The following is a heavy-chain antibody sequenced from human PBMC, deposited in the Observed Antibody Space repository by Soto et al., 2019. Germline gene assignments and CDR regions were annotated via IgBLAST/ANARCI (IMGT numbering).Heavy chain of an antibody. CDR3: ASPREGQWLVFDH. V-gene: IGHV3-30*19. D-gene: IGHD6-19*01. CDR2: ISKDGLDR. CDR1: GFTFSDFG. Sequence: LRLSCVVSGFTFSDFGMHWVRQSPGEGLAWVASISKDGLDRYYSESVKGRFTISRDDSKNTVFLQMDSLKVEDTAAYFCASPREGQWLVFDHWGQRTLVTVSS. J-gene: IGHJ4*02.